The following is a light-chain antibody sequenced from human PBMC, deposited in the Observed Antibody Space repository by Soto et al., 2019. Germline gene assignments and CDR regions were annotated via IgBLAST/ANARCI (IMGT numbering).Light chain of an antibody. CDR3: AAWDDSRTGPV. J-gene: IGLJ7*01. Sequence: QSVLTQPPSASGAPGQRVTMSCSGSSSNIGSNSVSWYQQFPGTAPKLLIYNNDQRPSGVPDRFSGSKSGTSASLAISGLQSDDDADYYCAAWDDSRTGPVFGGGTQLTVL. CDR2: NND. CDR1: SSNIGSNS. V-gene: IGLV1-44*01.